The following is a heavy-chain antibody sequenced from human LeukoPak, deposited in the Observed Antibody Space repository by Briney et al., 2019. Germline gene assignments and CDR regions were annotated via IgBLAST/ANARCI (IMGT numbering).Heavy chain of an antibody. V-gene: IGHV1-18*01. J-gene: IGHJ6*03. CDR2: ISAYNGNT. CDR3: ARVDTNGYYPYYYYYYMDV. Sequence: ASVKVSCKASGYTFTSYGISWVRQAPGQGLEWMGWISAYNGNTNYAQELQGRVTMTTDTSTSTAYMELRSLRSDDTAVYYCARVDTNGYYPYYYYYYMDVWGKGTTVTISS. D-gene: IGHD3-22*01. CDR1: GYTFTSYG.